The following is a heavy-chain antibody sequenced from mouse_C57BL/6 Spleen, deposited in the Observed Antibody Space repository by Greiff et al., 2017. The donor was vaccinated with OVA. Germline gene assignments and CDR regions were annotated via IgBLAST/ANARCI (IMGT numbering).Heavy chain of an antibody. Sequence: VQLQQSGAELVRPGASVTLSCKASGYTFTDYEMHWVKPTPVHGLEWIGAIDPETGGTAYNQKFKGKAILTADKSSSTAYMELRSLTSEDSAVYYCTREGLLYYCDYWGQGTTLTVSS. CDR1: GYTFTDYE. CDR2: IDPETGGT. CDR3: TREGLLYYCDY. V-gene: IGHV1-15*01. D-gene: IGHD3-3*01. J-gene: IGHJ2*01.